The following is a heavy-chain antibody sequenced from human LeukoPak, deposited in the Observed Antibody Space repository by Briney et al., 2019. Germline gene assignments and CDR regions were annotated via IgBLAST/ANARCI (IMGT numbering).Heavy chain of an antibody. Sequence: PGGSLRLSCAASGFTFSSYAMHWVRQAPGTGLEWLAVISYDGSNKYYADSVKGRFTISRDNSKNTLYLQMNSLRAEDTAVYYCARGGVVPAAPDYWGQGTLVTVSS. J-gene: IGHJ4*02. CDR2: ISYDGSNK. D-gene: IGHD2-2*01. CDR3: ARGGVVPAAPDY. V-gene: IGHV3-30*04. CDR1: GFTFSSYA.